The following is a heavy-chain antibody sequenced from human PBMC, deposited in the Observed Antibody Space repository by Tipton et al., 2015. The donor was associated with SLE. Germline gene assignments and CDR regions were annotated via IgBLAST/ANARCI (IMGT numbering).Heavy chain of an antibody. CDR2: IYYSGIT. CDR1: GGSISSYF. CDR3: AREVDAFDI. Sequence: TLSLTCTVSGGSISSYFWSWIRQPPGKGLEWIGYIYYSGITNYNPSLKSRVSISVDTSKNQFSLKLSSVTAADTAVYYCAREVDAFDIWGQGTMVTVSS. V-gene: IGHV4-59*01. J-gene: IGHJ3*02.